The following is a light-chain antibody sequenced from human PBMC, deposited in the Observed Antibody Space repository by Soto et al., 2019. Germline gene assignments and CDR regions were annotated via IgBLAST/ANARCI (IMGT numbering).Light chain of an antibody. CDR2: KAS. J-gene: IGKJ2*01. V-gene: IGKV1-5*03. CDR3: QQYYSYPPT. CDR1: QSISSW. Sequence: IQITHSPSTLSASVKDRVTITCRASQSISSWLAWYQQKPGKAPKLLIYKASTLKSGVPSRFSGSGSGTDFTLTISCLQSEDFATYYCQQYYSYPPTFGPGTKV.